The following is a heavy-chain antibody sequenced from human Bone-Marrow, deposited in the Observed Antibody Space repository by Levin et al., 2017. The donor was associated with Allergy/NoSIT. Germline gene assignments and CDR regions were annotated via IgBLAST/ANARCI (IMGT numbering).Heavy chain of an antibody. D-gene: IGHD1-26*01. J-gene: IGHJ4*02. CDR1: GFSLSTSGVG. CDR3: AHSGRAGGRHFFDY. V-gene: IGHV2-5*02. CDR2: IYWDDDK. Sequence: SGPTLVKPPQTLTLTCTFSGFSLSTSGVGVGWIRQPPGKALEWLALIYWDDDKWYSPSLKSRLTVTKDTSKNQVVLTMTNMDPVDTATYYCAHSGRAGGRHFFDYWGQGILVTVSS.